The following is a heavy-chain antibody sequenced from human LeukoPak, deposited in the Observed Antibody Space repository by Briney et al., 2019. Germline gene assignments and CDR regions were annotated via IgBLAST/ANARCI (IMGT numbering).Heavy chain of an antibody. CDR1: GFTFSSYW. Sequence: PGGSLRLSCAASGFTFSSYWMHWVRQVPGKGLAWVARINEHGSITDYADSVKDRFTVSRDNAWNTLYLQMNSLRAEDTAVYYCARGVAGSGSLWGQGTLITVSS. V-gene: IGHV3-74*01. J-gene: IGHJ4*02. CDR3: ARGVAGSGSL. CDR2: INEHGSIT. D-gene: IGHD3-10*01.